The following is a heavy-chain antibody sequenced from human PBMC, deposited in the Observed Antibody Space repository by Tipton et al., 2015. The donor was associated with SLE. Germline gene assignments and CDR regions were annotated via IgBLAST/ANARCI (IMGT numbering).Heavy chain of an antibody. V-gene: IGHV4-38-2*01. CDR3: ARLRVVADTPDNFDY. CDR2: IYYSGST. J-gene: IGHJ4*02. Sequence: TLSLTCAVSGFSISSGYYWGWIRQSPGKGLEWIGSIYYSGSTYYNPSLKSRVTISVDTSKNQFSLKLSSVTAADTAVYYCARLRVVADTPDNFDYWGQGTLVTVSS. D-gene: IGHD2-15*01. CDR1: GFSISSGYY.